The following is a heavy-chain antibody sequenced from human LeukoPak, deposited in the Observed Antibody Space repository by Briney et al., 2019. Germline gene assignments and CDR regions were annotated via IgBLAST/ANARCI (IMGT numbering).Heavy chain of an antibody. CDR1: GFTFSDYY. J-gene: IGHJ4*01. CDR2: ISSSSSTI. Sequence: GGSLRLSCAASGFTFSDYYMGWIRQAPGKGLEWVSYISSSSSTIYYADSVKGRFTISRDNAKNSLYLQMNSLRAEDTAVYYCARTQWERFDYWGQEPWSPSPQ. CDR3: ARTQWERFDY. V-gene: IGHV3-11*04. D-gene: IGHD1-26*01.